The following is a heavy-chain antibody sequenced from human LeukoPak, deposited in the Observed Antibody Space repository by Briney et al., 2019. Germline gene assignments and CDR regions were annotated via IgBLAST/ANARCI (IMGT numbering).Heavy chain of an antibody. CDR2: IYYSGST. J-gene: IGHJ6*02. D-gene: IGHD6-13*01. CDR3: ARGRYSSSLRLRYYGMDV. CDR1: GGSISSYY. V-gene: IGHV4-59*01. Sequence: SETPSLTCTVSGGSISSYYWSWIRQPPGKGLEWIGYIYYSGSTNYNPSLKSRVTISVDTSKNQFSLKLSSVTAADTAVYYCARGRYSSSLRLRYYGMDVWGQGTTVTVSS.